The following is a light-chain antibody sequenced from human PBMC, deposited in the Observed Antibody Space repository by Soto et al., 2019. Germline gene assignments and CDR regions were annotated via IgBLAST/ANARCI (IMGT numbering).Light chain of an antibody. CDR1: QTVSNTY. Sequence: EIVLTQFPGALSLSPGERVTLSRRASQTVSNTYLAWYQQKSGQAPKFLIYGASNRATGIPDRFSGSGSGTEVTLTISRLEPEDFAVYYCQQYGALPPTFGGGTKVEIK. V-gene: IGKV3-20*01. CDR2: GAS. J-gene: IGKJ4*01. CDR3: QQYGALPPT.